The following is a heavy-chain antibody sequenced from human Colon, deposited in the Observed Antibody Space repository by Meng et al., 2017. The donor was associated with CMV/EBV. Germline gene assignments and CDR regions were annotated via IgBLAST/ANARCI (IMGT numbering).Heavy chain of an antibody. CDR2: IRQDGSEK. Sequence: GESLKISCAASGFTFSSYSLNWVRQAPGKGLEWVASIRQDGSEKNYVDSVKGRFTISRDNARNSLHLQMNSLRAEDTAVYYCARANNFASWGQGTLVTVSS. CDR1: GFTFSSYS. V-gene: IGHV3-7*01. D-gene: IGHD4/OR15-4a*01. CDR3: ARANNFAS. J-gene: IGHJ4*02.